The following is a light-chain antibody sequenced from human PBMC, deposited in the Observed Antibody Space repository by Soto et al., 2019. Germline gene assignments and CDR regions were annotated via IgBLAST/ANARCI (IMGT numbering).Light chain of an antibody. CDR1: QSVSRN. CDR2: GTS. CDR3: QQYGSSPIT. J-gene: IGKJ5*01. V-gene: IGKV3-15*01. Sequence: EIVMTQSPATLSVSPGERATLSCRASQSVSRNLAWYQQKPGQPPRLLIYGTSARATGIPARFSGSGSGTDFTFTITRLEPEDFAVYYCQQYGSSPITFGQGTRLEIK.